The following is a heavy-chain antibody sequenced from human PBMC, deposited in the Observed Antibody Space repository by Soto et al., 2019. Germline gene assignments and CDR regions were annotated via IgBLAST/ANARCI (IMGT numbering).Heavy chain of an antibody. D-gene: IGHD3-22*01. J-gene: IGHJ4*02. CDR3: ARLGGYYQAFDS. V-gene: IGHV4-59*08. Sequence: QVQLQESGPGLVKPSETLSLTCTVSSGSIRDYYWGWIRQSPGKGLEWIGYIYYTGTTKYNPSLKGRATISVDSTKGQSSLKLDSVTAADPAVYYCARLGGYYQAFDSWGQGTLVTVSS. CDR1: SGSIRDYY. CDR2: IYYTGTT.